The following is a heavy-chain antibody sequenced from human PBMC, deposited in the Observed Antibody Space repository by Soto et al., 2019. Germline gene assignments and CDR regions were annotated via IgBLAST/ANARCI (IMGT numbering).Heavy chain of an antibody. V-gene: IGHV4-4*07. CDR3: ARSLGYGDYANLDT. J-gene: IGHJ5*02. D-gene: IGHD4-17*01. CDR1: GDSVSKYY. CDR2: VHSTRSP. Sequence: SETLSLTCTVSGDSVSKYYWNWIRQPAGKGLEWIGRVHSTRSPKYNPSLKSRVTMSVDTSKNQFSLKLNLTSVPAADTAVYYCARSLGYGDYANLDTWGQGTLVTVSS.